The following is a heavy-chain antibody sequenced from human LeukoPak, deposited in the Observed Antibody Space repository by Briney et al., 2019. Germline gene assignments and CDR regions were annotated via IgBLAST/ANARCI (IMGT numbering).Heavy chain of an antibody. Sequence: AGSLRLSCAASGFSFDDYAMHWVRQAPGECLEWVSFISWDGGSTYYADSVKGRFTIYRDNSKSSLYLQMISLRAEDTALYYCAKDNRIVLVPAAGGGMDVWGKGTTVTVSS. D-gene: IGHD2-2*01. V-gene: IGHV3-43D*03. CDR3: AKDNRIVLVPAAGGGMDV. J-gene: IGHJ6*04. CDR1: GFSFDDYA. CDR2: ISWDGGST.